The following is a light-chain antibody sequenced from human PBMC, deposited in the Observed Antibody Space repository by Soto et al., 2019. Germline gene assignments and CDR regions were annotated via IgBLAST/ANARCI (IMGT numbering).Light chain of an antibody. Sequence: EVVLTQSPGALSLSPGERATLSCRASHSVDSSYFAWYQQRPGQAHRLLIYETSSRATGLPDRFSGSGSGTDFTLNVSRMEPEDFAVYFCQQYGSYPLTFGGGTKVEIK. J-gene: IGKJ4*01. CDR3: QQYGSYPLT. CDR1: HSVDSSY. CDR2: ETS. V-gene: IGKV3-20*01.